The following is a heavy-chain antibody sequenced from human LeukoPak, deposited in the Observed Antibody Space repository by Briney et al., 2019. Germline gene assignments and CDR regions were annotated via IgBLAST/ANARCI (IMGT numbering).Heavy chain of an antibody. J-gene: IGHJ6*03. CDR1: GDSISSGDYY. V-gene: IGHV4-61*02. D-gene: IGHD3-3*01. Sequence: PSQTLSLTCTVSGDSISSGDYYWSWIRQPAGKGLEWIGRISSSGSTNYNPSLKSRVTISVDTSKNQFSLKLSSVTAADTAVYYCAGGHRGAVFGSGYYTNYNYYYMDVGGKGTTVTVS. CDR2: ISSSGST. CDR3: AGGHRGAVFGSGYYTNYNYYYMDV.